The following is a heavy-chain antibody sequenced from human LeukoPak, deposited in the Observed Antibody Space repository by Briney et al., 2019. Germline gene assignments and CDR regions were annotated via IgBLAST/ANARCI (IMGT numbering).Heavy chain of an antibody. CDR2: ISYDGSNK. CDR3: ARDSEWERLKGLFDY. CDR1: GFTFSSYA. Sequence: SGGSLRLSCAASGFTFSSYAMHWVRQAPGKGLEWVAVISYDGSNKYYADSVKGRFTISRDNSKNTLYLQMNSLRAEDTAVYYCARDSEWERLKGLFDYWGQGTLVTVSS. D-gene: IGHD1-26*01. J-gene: IGHJ4*02. V-gene: IGHV3-30-3*01.